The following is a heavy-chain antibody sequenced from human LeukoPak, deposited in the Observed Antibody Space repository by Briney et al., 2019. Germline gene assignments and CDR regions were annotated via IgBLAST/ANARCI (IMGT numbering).Heavy chain of an antibody. Sequence: GGSLRLSCAASGFTFSAYGMSWVRQAPGKGLEWVAVISYDGSNKYYADSVKGRFTISRDNSKNTLYLQMNSLRAEDTAVYYCAKDYYYGSGTLGYWGQGTLVTVSS. CDR2: ISYDGSNK. J-gene: IGHJ4*02. V-gene: IGHV3-30*18. CDR1: GFTFSAYG. CDR3: AKDYYYGSGTLGY. D-gene: IGHD3-10*01.